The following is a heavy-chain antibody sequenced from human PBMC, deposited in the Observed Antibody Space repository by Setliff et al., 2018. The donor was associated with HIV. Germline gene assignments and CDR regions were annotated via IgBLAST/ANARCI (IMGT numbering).Heavy chain of an antibody. D-gene: IGHD3-10*01. CDR2: INHSGST. Sequence: PSETLSLTCAVYGGSFSSYFWSWIRQPPGKGLEWIGEINHSGSTNYNPSLKSRVTISVDTSKNQFSLKLSSVTAADTAVYYCARPALGIGGGSRFDNWGQGTRVTVSS. J-gene: IGHJ4*02. V-gene: IGHV4-34*01. CDR3: ARPALGIGGGSRFDN. CDR1: GGSFSSYF.